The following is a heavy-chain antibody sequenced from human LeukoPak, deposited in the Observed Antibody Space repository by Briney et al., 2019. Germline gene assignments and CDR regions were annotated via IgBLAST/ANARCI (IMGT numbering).Heavy chain of an antibody. Sequence: SETLSLTCTVYGYSISSGYYWGWIRQPPGKGLEWIGSIYHSGSTYYNPSLKSRVTISVDTSKNQFSLKLSSVTAADTAVYYCARTSSDFDYWGQGTLVTVSS. CDR3: ARTSSDFDY. D-gene: IGHD2-2*01. CDR2: IYHSGST. V-gene: IGHV4-38-2*02. CDR1: GYSISSGYY. J-gene: IGHJ4*02.